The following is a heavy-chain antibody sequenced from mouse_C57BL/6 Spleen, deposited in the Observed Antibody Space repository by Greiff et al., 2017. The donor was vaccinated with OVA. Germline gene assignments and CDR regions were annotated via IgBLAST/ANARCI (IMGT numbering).Heavy chain of an antibody. CDR2: IYPGDGDT. CDR3: ARTSNYFYAMDY. J-gene: IGHJ4*01. D-gene: IGHD2-5*01. Sequence: QVHVKQSGAELVKPGASVKISCKASGYAFSSYWMNWVKQRPGKGLEWIGQIYPGDGDTNYNGKFKGKATLTADKSSSTAYMQLSSLTSEDPAVYFCARTSNYFYAMDYWGQGTSVTVSS. V-gene: IGHV1-80*01. CDR1: GYAFSSYW.